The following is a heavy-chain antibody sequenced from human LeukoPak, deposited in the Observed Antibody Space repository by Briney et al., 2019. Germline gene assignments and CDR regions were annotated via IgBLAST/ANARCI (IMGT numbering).Heavy chain of an antibody. CDR3: ARGSQCSGGSCYNTYDN. J-gene: IGHJ4*02. CDR1: GFTFNSYW. CDR2: IKQDGSEQ. D-gene: IGHD2-15*01. Sequence: AGGSLRLSCAASGFTFNSYWTSWVRQAPGKGLEWVANIKQDGSEQYYVDSVKGRFTISRDNAKNSLYLQMNSLRAGDTAVYYCARGSQCSGGSCYNTYDNWGQGTLVTVSS. V-gene: IGHV3-7*01.